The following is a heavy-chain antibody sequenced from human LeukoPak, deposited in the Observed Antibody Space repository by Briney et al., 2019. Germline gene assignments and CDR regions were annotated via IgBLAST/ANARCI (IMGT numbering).Heavy chain of an antibody. CDR3: ASYITMVRGVIAPPHNWFDP. Sequence: GRSLRLSCAASGFTFSSYAMHWVRQAPGKGLEWVAVISYDGSNKYYADSVKGRFTISRDNSKNTLYLQMNSLRAEDTAWYYCASYITMVRGVIAPPHNWFDPWGQGTLVTVSS. V-gene: IGHV3-30-3*01. D-gene: IGHD3-10*01. CDR1: GFTFSSYA. J-gene: IGHJ5*02. CDR2: ISYDGSNK.